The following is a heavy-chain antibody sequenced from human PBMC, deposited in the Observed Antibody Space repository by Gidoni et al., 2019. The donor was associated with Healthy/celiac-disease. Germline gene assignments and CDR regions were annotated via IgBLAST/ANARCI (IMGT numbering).Heavy chain of an antibody. V-gene: IGHV3-21*01. Sequence: EVQLVESGGGLVRPGGSRRLPCAASGFTFSSYSMNWVRQAPGKGLEWVSSISSSSSYIYYADSVKGRFTISRDNAKNSLYLQMNSLRAEDTAVYYCARGWSLEYYFDYWGQGTLVTVSS. CDR2: ISSSSSYI. CDR3: ARGWSLEYYFDY. J-gene: IGHJ4*02. D-gene: IGHD3-10*01. CDR1: GFTFSSYS.